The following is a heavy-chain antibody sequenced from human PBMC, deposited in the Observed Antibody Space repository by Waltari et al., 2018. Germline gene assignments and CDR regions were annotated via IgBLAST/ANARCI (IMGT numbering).Heavy chain of an antibody. CDR3: ARSYYYDSSGYFY. CDR2: IYYSGST. J-gene: IGHJ4*02. CDR1: GGSISSSSYY. D-gene: IGHD3-22*01. V-gene: IGHV4-39*07. Sequence: QLQLQESGPGLVKPSETLSLTCTVSGGSISSSSYYWGWIRQPPGKGLEWIGSIYYSGSTYYNPALKSRVTISVDTSKNQFSLKLSSVTAADTAVYYCARSYYYDSSGYFYWGQGTLVTVSS.